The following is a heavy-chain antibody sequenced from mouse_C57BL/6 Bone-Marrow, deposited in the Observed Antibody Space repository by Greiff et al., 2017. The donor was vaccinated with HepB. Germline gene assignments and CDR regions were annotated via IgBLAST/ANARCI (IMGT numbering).Heavy chain of an antibody. V-gene: IGHV1-26*01. CDR2: INPNNGGT. D-gene: IGHD2-2*01. Sequence: EVKLQQSGPELVKPGASVKISCKASGYTFTDYYMNWVKQSHGKSLEWIGDINPNNGGTSYNQKFKGKATLTVDKSSSTAYMELRSLTSEDSAVYYCARSGGYEGMDYWGQGTSVTVSS. CDR3: ARSGGYEGMDY. J-gene: IGHJ4*01. CDR1: GYTFTDYY.